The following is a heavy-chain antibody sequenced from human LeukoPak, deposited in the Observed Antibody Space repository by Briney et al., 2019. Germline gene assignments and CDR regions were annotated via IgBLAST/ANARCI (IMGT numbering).Heavy chain of an antibody. CDR2: IFHNGST. D-gene: IGHD3-10*01. CDR3: ARGGWLGEYSDY. CDR1: GGSMSSGGYS. Sequence: SDTLSLTCAVSGGSMSSGGYSWIWIRQPPGRGLEWVGHIFHNGSTYFNPSLKGRVAISTDKSRNRFSLTLSSMTAADTAIYYCARGGWLGEYSDYWGQGTLVTVSS. V-gene: IGHV4-30-2*01. J-gene: IGHJ4*02.